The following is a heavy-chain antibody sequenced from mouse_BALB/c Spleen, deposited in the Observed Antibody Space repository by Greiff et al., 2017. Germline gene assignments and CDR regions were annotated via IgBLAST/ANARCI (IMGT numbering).Heavy chain of an antibody. CDR3: ARERERGYGPGYFDV. D-gene: IGHD1-2*01. Sequence: VQLKESGPGLVAPSQSLSITCTVSGFSLTGYGVNWVRQPPGKGLEWLGMIWGDGSTDYNSALKSRLSISKDNSKSQVFLKMNSLQTDDTARYYCARERERGYGPGYFDVWGAGTTVTVSS. CDR2: IWGDGST. CDR1: GFSLTGYG. J-gene: IGHJ1*01. V-gene: IGHV2-6-7*01.